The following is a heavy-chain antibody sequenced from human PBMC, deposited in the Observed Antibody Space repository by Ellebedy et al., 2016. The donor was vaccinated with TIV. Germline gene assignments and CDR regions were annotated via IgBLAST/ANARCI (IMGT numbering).Heavy chain of an antibody. CDR2: TYYRSKWYN. CDR3: EREIRAYDP. CDR1: GDSVSSKSAA. Sequence: SQTLSLTCAISGDSVSSKSAAWTWLRQSPWRGLECLGRTYYRSKWYNEYAVSVERRITLNSDTSKNQFSLQLSSVTPEDTAIYYCEREIRAYDPWGQGTLVTVSS. J-gene: IGHJ5*02. V-gene: IGHV6-1*01.